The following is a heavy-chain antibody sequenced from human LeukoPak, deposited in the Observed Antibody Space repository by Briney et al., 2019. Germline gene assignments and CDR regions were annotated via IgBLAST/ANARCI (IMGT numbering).Heavy chain of an antibody. D-gene: IGHD3-22*01. Sequence: PSETLSLTCTVSGYSLSSGFFCDWIRQSPGKGLEWIGSFSHRGGSYHNPSLKSRVTISVDTSKNQFSLKLLSVTAADTAVYYCARAQDFSDSSGPNYLDFWGQGILVAVSS. CDR1: GYSLSSGFF. CDR3: ARAQDFSDSSGPNYLDF. J-gene: IGHJ4*02. V-gene: IGHV4-38-2*02. CDR2: FSHRGGS.